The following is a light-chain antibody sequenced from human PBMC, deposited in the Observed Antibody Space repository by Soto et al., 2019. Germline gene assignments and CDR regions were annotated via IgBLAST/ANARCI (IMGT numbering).Light chain of an antibody. J-gene: IGKJ1*01. V-gene: IGKV3-15*01. CDR1: QSVTSN. CDR3: QQYNNWPRT. Sequence: EIVMTQSPATLSVSPGERATLSCRASQSVTSNLAWYQQKPGQAPRLLIYGASTRATGIPARFSGSGSGTEVTLTISSLRSEDFSVYYCQQYNNWPRTFGQGTKVEIK. CDR2: GAS.